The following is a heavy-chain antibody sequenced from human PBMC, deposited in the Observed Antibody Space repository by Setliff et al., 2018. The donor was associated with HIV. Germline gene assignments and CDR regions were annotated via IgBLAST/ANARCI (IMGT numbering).Heavy chain of an antibody. V-gene: IGHV4-39*07. CDR1: GGSISSSSYY. D-gene: IGHD3-3*01. Sequence: PSETLSLTCTVSGGSISSSSYYWGWIRQPPGKGLEWIGSIYYSGSTYYNPSIKSRVTISVDTSKNQFSLKLSSVTAADTAVYYCASARFLEWLSSYYFDYWGQGTLVTVSS. CDR3: ASARFLEWLSSYYFDY. J-gene: IGHJ4*02. CDR2: IYYSGST.